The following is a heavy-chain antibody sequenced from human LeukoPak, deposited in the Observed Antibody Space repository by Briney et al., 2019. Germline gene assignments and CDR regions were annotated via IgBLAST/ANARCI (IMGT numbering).Heavy chain of an antibody. Sequence: PSETLSLTCTVSGGSISSYYWSWIRQPPGKGLEWIGYIYYSGSTNYNPSLKSRVTISVDTSKNQFSLKLSSVTAADTAVYYCARGEVVRGVINWFDPWGQETLVTVSS. J-gene: IGHJ5*02. CDR3: ARGEVVRGVINWFDP. CDR2: IYYSGST. D-gene: IGHD3-10*01. V-gene: IGHV4-59*01. CDR1: GGSISSYY.